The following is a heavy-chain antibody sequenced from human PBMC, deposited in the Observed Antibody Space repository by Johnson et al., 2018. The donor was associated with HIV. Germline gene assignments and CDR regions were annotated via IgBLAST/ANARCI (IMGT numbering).Heavy chain of an antibody. V-gene: IGHV3-23*04. J-gene: IGHJ3*02. CDR1: GFTFSSYA. D-gene: IGHD4-17*01. Sequence: EKLVESGGGLVQPGGSLRLSCAASGFTFSSYAMSWVRQAPGKGLEWVSAISGSGGSTYYADSVKGRFTTSRDNSKNTLYLQMNSLRAEDTAVYYCAKGNVYSVGGNYGDYDAFDIWGQGTMVTVSS. CDR3: AKGNVYSVGGNYGDYDAFDI. CDR2: ISGSGGST.